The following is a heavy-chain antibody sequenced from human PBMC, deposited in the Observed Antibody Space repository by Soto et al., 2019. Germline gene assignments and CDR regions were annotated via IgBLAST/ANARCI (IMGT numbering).Heavy chain of an antibody. V-gene: IGHV1-2*04. CDR3: ARGSYYGSGDYYYYMDV. D-gene: IGHD3-10*01. Sequence: ASVKVSCKASGYTFTSYYMHWVRQAPGQGLEWMGIINPNSGGTNYAQKFQGWVTMTRDTSISTAYMELSRLRSDDTAVYYCARGSYYGSGDYYYYMDVWGKGTTVTVSS. CDR1: GYTFTSYY. J-gene: IGHJ6*03. CDR2: INPNSGGT.